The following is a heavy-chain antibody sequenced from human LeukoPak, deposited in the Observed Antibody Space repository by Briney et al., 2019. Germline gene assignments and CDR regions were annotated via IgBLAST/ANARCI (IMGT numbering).Heavy chain of an antibody. CDR3: ASWVSRRHSSSSRDAFDI. V-gene: IGHV1-8*01. Sequence: ASVKVSCKASGYTFTSYDINWVRQATGQGLEWMGWMNPNSGNTGYAQKFQGRVTMTRNTSISTAYMELSSLRSEDTAVYYCASWVSRRHSSSSRDAFDIWGQGTMVTVSS. D-gene: IGHD6-6*01. CDR1: GYTFTSYD. J-gene: IGHJ3*02. CDR2: MNPNSGNT.